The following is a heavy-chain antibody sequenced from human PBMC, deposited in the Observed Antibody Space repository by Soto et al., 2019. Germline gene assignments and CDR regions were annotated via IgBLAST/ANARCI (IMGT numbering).Heavy chain of an antibody. CDR1: GYTFTSYG. CDR2: ISAYNGNT. J-gene: IGHJ4*02. V-gene: IGHV1-18*01. Sequence: ASVKVSCKASGYTFTSYGISWVRQAPGQGLEWMGWISAYNGNTNYAQKLQGRVTMTTDTSTSTAYMELRSLGSDDTAVYYCASGGIVGAIFGPINLLSLDYWGPGTLVTVSS. D-gene: IGHD1-26*01. CDR3: ASGGIVGAIFGPINLLSLDY.